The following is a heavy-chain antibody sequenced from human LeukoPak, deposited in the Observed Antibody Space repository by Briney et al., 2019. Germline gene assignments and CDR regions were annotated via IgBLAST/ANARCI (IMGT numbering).Heavy chain of an antibody. J-gene: IGHJ4*02. CDR3: ARDLLARGSYYSY. D-gene: IGHD1-26*01. V-gene: IGHV3-30-3*01. CDR1: GFTFSSYA. Sequence: PGRSLRLSCAASGFTFSSYAMHWVRQAPGEGLEWVAVISYDGSNKYYADSVKGRFTISRDNSKNTLYLQMNSPRAEDTAVYYCARDLLARGSYYSYWGQGTLVTVSS. CDR2: ISYDGSNK.